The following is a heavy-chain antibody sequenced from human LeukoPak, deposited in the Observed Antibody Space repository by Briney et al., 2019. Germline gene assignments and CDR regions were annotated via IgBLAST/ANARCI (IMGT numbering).Heavy chain of an antibody. V-gene: IGHV1-2*02. D-gene: IGHD3-22*01. Sequence: ASVKVSCKASGYTFTGYYMHWVRQAPGQGLEWMGWINPNSGGTDSAQKFQGRVTMTRDTSITTAYLEVSRLRSDDTAVYYCARGAYDSSTYYSDYWGQGTLVTVSS. CDR3: ARGAYDSSTYYSDY. CDR2: INPNSGGT. CDR1: GYTFTGYY. J-gene: IGHJ4*02.